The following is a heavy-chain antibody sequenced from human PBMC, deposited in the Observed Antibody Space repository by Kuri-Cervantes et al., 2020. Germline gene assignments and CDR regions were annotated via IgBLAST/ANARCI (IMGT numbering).Heavy chain of an antibody. V-gene: IGHV1-8*01. CDR3: ARGCVLIPIIGGY. CDR1: GYTFTGYD. CDR2: MNPNSGNT. J-gene: IGHJ4*02. Sequence: ASVKVSCKASGYTFTGYDIHWVRQATGQGLEWMGWMNPNSGNTGYAQKFQGRVTMTRNTSISTAYMELSSLRSEDTAVYYCARGCVLIPIIGGYWGRGTLVTVSS. D-gene: IGHD1-26*01.